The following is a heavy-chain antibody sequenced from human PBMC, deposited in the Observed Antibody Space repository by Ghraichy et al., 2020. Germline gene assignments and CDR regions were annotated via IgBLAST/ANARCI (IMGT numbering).Heavy chain of an antibody. V-gene: IGHV1-69*04. CDR2: IIPILGIA. D-gene: IGHD6-6*01. J-gene: IGHJ6*02. CDR3: ARLSSSSGLGGPPYGMDV. Sequence: SVKVSCKASGGTFSSYAISWVRQAPGQGLEWMGRIIPILGIANYAQKFQGRVTITADKSTSTAYMELSSLRSEDTAVYYCARLSSSSGLGGPPYGMDVWGQGTTVTVSS. CDR1: GGTFSSYA.